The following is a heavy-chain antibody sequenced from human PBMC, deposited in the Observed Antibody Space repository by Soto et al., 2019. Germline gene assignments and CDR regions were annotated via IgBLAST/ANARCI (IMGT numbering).Heavy chain of an antibody. CDR2: IIPIFGTA. V-gene: IGHV1-69*13. D-gene: IGHD2-15*01. J-gene: IGHJ3*02. Sequence: SVKVSCKASGGTFSSYAISWVRQAPGQGLEWMGGIIPIFGTANYAQKFQGRVTITADESTSTAYMELSSLRSEDTAVYYCARDCSGGSCDNDAFDIWGQGTMVTVS. CDR1: GGTFSSYA. CDR3: ARDCSGGSCDNDAFDI.